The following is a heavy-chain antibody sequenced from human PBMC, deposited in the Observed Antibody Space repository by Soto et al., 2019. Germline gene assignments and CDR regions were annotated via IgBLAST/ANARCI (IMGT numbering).Heavy chain of an antibody. CDR3: ARGRTVRNYADDSSDYFYFFDY. V-gene: IGHV4-59*01. J-gene: IGHJ4*02. CDR1: GDSISTFY. Sequence: SETLSLTCTVSGDSISTFYWGWMRQSPGKELEWSGYVYYTGSTNYNPSLKSRVTISVDRSKNQFSLKLTSANAADTAVYYCARGRTVRNYADDSSDYFYFFDYWGQGTQVTVSS. CDR2: VYYTGST. D-gene: IGHD3-22*01.